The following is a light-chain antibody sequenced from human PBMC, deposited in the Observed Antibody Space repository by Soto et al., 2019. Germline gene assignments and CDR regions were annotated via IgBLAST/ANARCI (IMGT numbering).Light chain of an antibody. CDR1: NSHIGSDS. Sequence: QSVLTQAPSASGTPGQRATISCPGSNSHIGSDSVNWYQQLPGTAPKPLIYNNNHRPSGVPDRFSGSKSGTSASLAISGLQSEDEAEYYCAAWDDSRNGVVFGGGTKRTVL. J-gene: IGLJ2*01. CDR3: AAWDDSRNGVV. CDR2: NNN. V-gene: IGLV1-44*01.